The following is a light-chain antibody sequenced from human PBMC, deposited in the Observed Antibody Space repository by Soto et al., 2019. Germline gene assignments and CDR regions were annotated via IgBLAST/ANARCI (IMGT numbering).Light chain of an antibody. CDR2: GAS. CDR1: KSVSNY. V-gene: IGKV3-15*01. J-gene: IGKJ1*01. CDR3: QQYNNWPPWT. Sequence: EIVLTQSPATLSLSPGERATLACRASKSVSNYVAWYQQKPGQSPRLLISGASTREAGIPGRFSGSGSGTEFTLIISSLQSEDFAIYYCQQYNNWPPWTFGQGTKVDI.